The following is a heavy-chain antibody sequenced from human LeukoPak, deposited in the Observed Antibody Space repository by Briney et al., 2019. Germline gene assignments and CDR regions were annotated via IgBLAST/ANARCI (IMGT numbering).Heavy chain of an antibody. CDR3: ARVNERGSGSYYHFDY. CDR1: GYTFTGYY. Sequence: ASVKVSCKASGYTFTGYYMHWVRQAPGQGLEWMGGIYPNSGGTNYAQKFQGRVTMTRDTYITTAYMELSRLSSDDTAVYYCARVNERGSGSYYHFDYWGQGTLVTVSS. D-gene: IGHD3-10*01. V-gene: IGHV1-2*02. J-gene: IGHJ4*02. CDR2: IYPNSGGT.